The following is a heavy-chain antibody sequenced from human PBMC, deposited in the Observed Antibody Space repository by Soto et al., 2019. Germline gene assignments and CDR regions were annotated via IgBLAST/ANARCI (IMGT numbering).Heavy chain of an antibody. CDR1: GFTFDDYA. J-gene: IGHJ4*02. CDR3: AKDGNYDILTGYSPPFDY. D-gene: IGHD3-9*01. V-gene: IGHV3-9*01. CDR2: INWNSGSI. Sequence: EVQLVESGGGLVQPGRSLRLSCAASGFTFDDYAMHWVRQAPGKGLEWVSGINWNSGSIGYADSVKGRFTISRDNAKNSLYLQMNSLRAEDTALYYCAKDGNYDILTGYSPPFDYWGQGTLVTVSS.